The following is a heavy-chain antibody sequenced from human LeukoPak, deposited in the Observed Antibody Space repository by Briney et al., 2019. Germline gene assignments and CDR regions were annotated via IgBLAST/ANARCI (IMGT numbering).Heavy chain of an antibody. D-gene: IGHD3-10*01. CDR1: GFSFSRSW. CDR2: IKVDGSEK. V-gene: IGHV3-7*01. J-gene: IGHJ4*02. CDR3: VRDGPFGSGTFGY. Sequence: GGSLRLSCVASGFSFSRSWMSWVRQAPGKGLEWVANIKVDGSEKHYLDSEEGRFIISRDNAKNSLHLQMNNLRAEDTAEYYCVRDGPFGSGTFGYWAQGTLVSVSS.